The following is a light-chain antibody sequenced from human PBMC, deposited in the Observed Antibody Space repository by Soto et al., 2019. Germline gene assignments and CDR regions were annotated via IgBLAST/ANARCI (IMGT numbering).Light chain of an antibody. CDR3: QQYNNWPWT. Sequence: GMKQSPATPSVSPGERATLSCRASRSVNINVAWYQQKPGQAPRLLIFGASSRANGIPARFSGSGSGTEFTLTISSLQSEDFAVYYCQQYNNWPWTFGQGTKLDIK. CDR2: GAS. CDR1: RSVNIN. J-gene: IGKJ1*01. V-gene: IGKV3-15*01.